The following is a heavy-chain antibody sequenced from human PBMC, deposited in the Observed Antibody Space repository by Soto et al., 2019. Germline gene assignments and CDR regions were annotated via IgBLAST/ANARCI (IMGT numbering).Heavy chain of an antibody. D-gene: IGHD2-8*01. CDR2: ISPSGSP. V-gene: IGHV4-30-2*01. CDR1: GGSVNSGGYS. CDR3: ARGVLA. Sequence: GPLKTSETLSLTCSVSGGSVNSGGYSWSWIRQPPGKGLEWIGFISPSGSPAYNPSLKSRVTISVDRSNNQISLELSSVTAADTAVYYCARGVLAWGPGTLVTVSS. J-gene: IGHJ5*02.